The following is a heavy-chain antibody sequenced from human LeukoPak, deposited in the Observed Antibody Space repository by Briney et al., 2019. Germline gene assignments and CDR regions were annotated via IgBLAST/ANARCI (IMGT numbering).Heavy chain of an antibody. V-gene: IGHV3-23*01. CDR1: RFTFSSYG. D-gene: IGHD4-17*01. CDR3: AKDPTTVTGFDY. J-gene: IGHJ4*02. Sequence: GGSLRLSCAASRFTFSSYGMHWVRQAPGKGLEWVSAISGSGGSTYYADSVKGRFTISRDNSKNTLYLQMNSLRAEDTAVYYCAKDPTTVTGFDYWGQGTLVTVSS. CDR2: ISGSGGST.